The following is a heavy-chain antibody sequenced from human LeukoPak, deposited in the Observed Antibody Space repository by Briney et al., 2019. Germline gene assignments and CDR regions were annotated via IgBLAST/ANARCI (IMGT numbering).Heavy chain of an antibody. D-gene: IGHD3/OR15-3a*01. V-gene: IGHV3-30*04. CDR3: AKDGLLLNIYDHYYYYMDV. Sequence: GGSLRLSCAASGFALSFHALHWVRQSPGKGLEWVAAISYDGTNKFYADSVKGRFTVSRDNSKNTVYLQMNSLRPEDTAVYYCAKDGLLLNIYDHYYYYMDVWGKGTTVTVSS. J-gene: IGHJ6*03. CDR2: ISYDGTNK. CDR1: GFALSFHA.